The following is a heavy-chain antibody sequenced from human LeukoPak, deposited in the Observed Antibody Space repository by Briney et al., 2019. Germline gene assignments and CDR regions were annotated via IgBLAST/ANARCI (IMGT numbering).Heavy chain of an antibody. CDR1: GFTFGSYW. D-gene: IGHD6-19*01. V-gene: IGHV3-7*01. CDR3: ATPRIAVAGRSDY. CDR2: IKQDGSEK. J-gene: IGHJ4*02. Sequence: GGSLRLSCAASGFTFGSYWMSWVRQAPGKGLEWVANIKQDGSEKYYVDSVKGRFTISRDNAKDSLYLQMNSLRAEDTAVYYCATPRIAVAGRSDYWGQGTLVTVSS.